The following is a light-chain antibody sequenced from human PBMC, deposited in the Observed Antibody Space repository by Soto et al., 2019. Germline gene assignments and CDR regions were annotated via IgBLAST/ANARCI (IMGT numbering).Light chain of an antibody. J-gene: IGKJ1*01. CDR2: AAS. CDR3: VQHYNYPPT. V-gene: IGKV1-6*01. CDR1: QDIRND. Sequence: AIQRTQSRCALGASGVDRVTLSGGASQDIRNDLGWYQQKPGMAPRFLIYAASNLPSGVPPRFSGSGSGTDFTLTISSLQPEDFATYYCVQHYNYPPTFGQGTKVDI.